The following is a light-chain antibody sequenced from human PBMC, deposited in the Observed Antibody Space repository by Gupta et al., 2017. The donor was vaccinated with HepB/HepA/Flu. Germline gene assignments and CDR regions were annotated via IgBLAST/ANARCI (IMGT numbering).Light chain of an antibody. CDR2: GAS. J-gene: IGKJ2*01. CDR3: QQYGSSPYT. Sequence: EIVLTQSPGTLSLSPGERATLSCRASQSVTSSSLAWYQPKPGQAPRLLIYGASSRATGIPDRFSGSGSGTDFTLTINRLEPEDFAVYYCQQYGSSPYTFGQGTKLEIK. V-gene: IGKV3-20*01. CDR1: QSVTSSS.